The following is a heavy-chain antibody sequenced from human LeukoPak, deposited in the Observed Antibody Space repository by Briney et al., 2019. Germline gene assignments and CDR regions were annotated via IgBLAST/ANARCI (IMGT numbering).Heavy chain of an antibody. J-gene: IGHJ4*02. Sequence: ASVKVSCKASGYTFTSYYMHWVRQAPGQGLEWMGIINPSGGSTSYAQKFQGRVTITADESTSTAYMELSSLRSEDTAVYYCAMDYYDSSGYYRHFDYWGQGTLVTVSS. CDR3: AMDYYDSSGYYRHFDY. CDR2: INPSGGST. V-gene: IGHV1-46*01. CDR1: GYTFTSYY. D-gene: IGHD3-22*01.